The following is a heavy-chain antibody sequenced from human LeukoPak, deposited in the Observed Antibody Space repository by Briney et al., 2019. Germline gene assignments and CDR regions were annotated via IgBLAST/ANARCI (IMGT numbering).Heavy chain of an antibody. CDR3: ARGQGDSGYDVDY. D-gene: IGHD5-12*01. V-gene: IGHV1-2*02. J-gene: IGHJ4*02. CDR2: INPKSGGT. CDR1: GYTFTDSY. Sequence: AASVKVSCKASGYTFTDSYMHWVRQAPGQGLEWMGWINPKSGGTNYAQKFQDRATMTRDTSISTAYMELSRLRSDDTAVYYCARGQGDSGYDVDYWGQGTLVTVSS.